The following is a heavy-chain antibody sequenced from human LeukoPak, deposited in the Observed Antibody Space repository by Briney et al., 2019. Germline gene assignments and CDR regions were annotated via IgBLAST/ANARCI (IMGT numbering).Heavy chain of an antibody. CDR1: GCTFNTSA. CDR3: ARTGEEVVPATVPKGGYYYMDV. Sequence: RASVKVSCKASGCTFNTSAISWVRQAPGQGLEWMGGIIPIFAIPDYAQKFQGRVTITADESTSTAYMELSSLKAEDTAVYYCARTGEEVVPATVPKGGYYYMDVWGKGTTVTISS. D-gene: IGHD2-15*01. CDR2: IIPIFAIP. V-gene: IGHV1-69*13. J-gene: IGHJ6*03.